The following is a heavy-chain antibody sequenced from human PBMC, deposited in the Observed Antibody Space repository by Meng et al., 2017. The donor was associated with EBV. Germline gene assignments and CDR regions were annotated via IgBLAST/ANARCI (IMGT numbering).Heavy chain of an antibody. CDR2: MNPKSGNT. D-gene: IGHD2-15*01. J-gene: IGHJ5*02. V-gene: IGHV1-8*01. CDR3: ARGRGVYCSGGSCYPGWFDP. Sequence: AGGEVKKPGASVRVYCKASGYTFTSYDINWVRQATGQGLEWMGWMNPKSGNTGYAQKFQGRVTMTRNTSISTAYMELSSLRSEDTAVYYCARGRGVYCSGGSCYPGWFDPWGQETLVTVSS. CDR1: GYTFTSYD.